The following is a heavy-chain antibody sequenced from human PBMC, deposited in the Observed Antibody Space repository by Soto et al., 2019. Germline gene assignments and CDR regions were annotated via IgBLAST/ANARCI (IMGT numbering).Heavy chain of an antibody. V-gene: IGHV3-23*01. J-gene: IGHJ4*02. CDR1: ELTLSSDA. Sequence: GESLTLSCAISELTLSSDAMSWVRQAPGKGLEWSTSLGSSGDGAYYTDSVKGRFTISRDNSRNTLFLQLNSLKAEDTAIYFCAKSLLGYHLETIPDHPLDSWGQGTLVTVSS. CDR2: LGSSGDGA. D-gene: IGHD3-10*02. CDR3: AKSLLGYHLETIPDHPLDS.